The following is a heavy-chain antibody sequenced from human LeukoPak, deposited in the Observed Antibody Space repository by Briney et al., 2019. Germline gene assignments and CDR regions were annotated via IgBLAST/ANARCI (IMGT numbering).Heavy chain of an antibody. J-gene: IGHJ4*02. Sequence: GASVKVSCKASGYTFTSYYMHWVRQAPGQGLEWMGIINPSGGSTSYAQKFQGRVTMTRDMSTSTVYMELSSLRSEDTAVYYCARERPGELLDYWGQGTLVTVSS. CDR2: INPSGGST. V-gene: IGHV1-46*01. D-gene: IGHD1-26*01. CDR1: GYTFTSYY. CDR3: ARERPGELLDY.